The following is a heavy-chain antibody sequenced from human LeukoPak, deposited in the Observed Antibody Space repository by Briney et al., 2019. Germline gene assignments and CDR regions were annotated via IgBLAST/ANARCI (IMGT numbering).Heavy chain of an antibody. CDR1: GFTFSNYA. V-gene: IGHV3-30-3*01. Sequence: GGSLRLSCAASGFTFSNYAMHWVRQAPGKGLEWVAVMSYDGSNKYYAGSVKGRFTISRDNSKDTLYLQMSSLRTEDTAVYYCARDRTAASWSGSFDYWGQGTLVTVSS. J-gene: IGHJ4*02. D-gene: IGHD3/OR15-3a*01. CDR3: ARDRTAASWSGSFDY. CDR2: MSYDGSNK.